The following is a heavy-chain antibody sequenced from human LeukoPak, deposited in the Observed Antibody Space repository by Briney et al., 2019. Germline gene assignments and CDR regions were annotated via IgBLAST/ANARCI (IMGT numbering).Heavy chain of an antibody. CDR3: ARGREGWYAMTYFDY. V-gene: IGHV4-59*01. D-gene: IGHD6-19*01. CDR2: IYYSGST. Sequence: SETLSLTCTVSGGSISSYYWSLIRQPPGKGLEWIGYIYYSGSTNYNPSLKSRVTISVDTSKNQFSLKLSSVTAADTAVYYCARGREGWYAMTYFDYWGQGTLVTVSS. J-gene: IGHJ4*02. CDR1: GGSISSYY.